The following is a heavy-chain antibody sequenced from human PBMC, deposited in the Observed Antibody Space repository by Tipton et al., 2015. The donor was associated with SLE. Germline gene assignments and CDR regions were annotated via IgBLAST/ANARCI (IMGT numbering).Heavy chain of an antibody. CDR2: ISYSGNT. D-gene: IGHD5-24*01. Sequence: TLSLTCTVSGDSLTSDYLTWILQPPGKGLEWIGCISYSGNTNYNPSVRSRVSISLDTSKNQFSLKVKSVTTADTAVYYCARMRGGYNAHHWGQGILVTVSS. V-gene: IGHV4-59*01. CDR1: GDSLTSDY. J-gene: IGHJ5*02. CDR3: ARMRGGYNAHH.